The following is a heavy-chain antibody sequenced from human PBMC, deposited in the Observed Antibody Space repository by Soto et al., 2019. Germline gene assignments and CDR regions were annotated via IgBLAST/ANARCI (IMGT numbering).Heavy chain of an antibody. D-gene: IGHD3-3*02. CDR2: IIPIFGTA. Sequence: SVKVSCKASGGTFSSYAISWVRQAPGQGLEWMGGIIPIFGTANYAQKFQGRVTITADESTSTAYMELSSLRSEDTAVYYCARGGVLAPDNWFDPWGQGTLVTVSS. J-gene: IGHJ5*02. V-gene: IGHV1-69*13. CDR3: ARGGVLAPDNWFDP. CDR1: GGTFSSYA.